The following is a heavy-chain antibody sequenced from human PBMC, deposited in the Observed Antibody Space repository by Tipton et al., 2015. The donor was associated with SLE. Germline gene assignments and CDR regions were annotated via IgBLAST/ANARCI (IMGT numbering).Heavy chain of an antibody. Sequence: SGFIFSSYSMNWVRQAPGKGLEWVSSISSSSTYINYADSLKGRFTISRDNAKNSLYLQMNSLRAEDTAVYYCTDHDAFDIWGQGTMVTVSS. V-gene: IGHV3-21*03. CDR1: GFIFSSYS. J-gene: IGHJ3*02. CDR2: ISSSSTYI. CDR3: TDHDAFDI.